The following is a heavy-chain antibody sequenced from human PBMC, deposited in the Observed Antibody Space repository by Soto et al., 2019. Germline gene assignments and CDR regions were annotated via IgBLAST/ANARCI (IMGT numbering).Heavy chain of an antibody. CDR2: MYYSGRT. CDR3: SNDRGYLDFTWGAESSRGYFEI. V-gene: IGHV4-59*01. Sequence: TVSCASISSFYWSWIRQSPEKGLEWIGHMYYSGRTTYNPSLESRVTIALDMSKNHLSLKVTSVTAADTALCWCSNDRGYLDFTWGAESSRGYFEIFGLGTLVAVSS. J-gene: IGHJ4*02. D-gene: IGHD3-16*01. CDR1: CASISSFY.